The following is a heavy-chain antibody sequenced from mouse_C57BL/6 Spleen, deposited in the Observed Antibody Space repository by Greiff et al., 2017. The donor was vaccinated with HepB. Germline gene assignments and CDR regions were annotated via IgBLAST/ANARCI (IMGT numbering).Heavy chain of an antibody. J-gene: IGHJ2*01. CDR2: IDPSDSYT. CDR1: GYTFTSYW. D-gene: IGHD1-1*01. V-gene: IGHV1-59*01. Sequence: QVQLQQPGAELVRLGASVKLSCKASGYTFTSYWMHWVKQRPGQGLEWIGVIDPSDSYTNYNQKFKGKATLTVDKSSSTAYMQLSTLTSEDSAVYYCALYYKGPFDYWGQSTTLSVSS. CDR3: ALYYKGPFDY.